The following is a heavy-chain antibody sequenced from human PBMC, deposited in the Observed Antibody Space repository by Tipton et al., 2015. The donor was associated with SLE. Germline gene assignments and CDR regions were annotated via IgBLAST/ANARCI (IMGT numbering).Heavy chain of an antibody. Sequence: TLSLTCTVSGGSISNYYWSWIRQPPGKGLEWIGYIYHGGSTNYNPSLKSRVTISVDTSKNQFSLKLSSVTAADTAVYYCARERPASYSSSAGWFDPWGQGTLVTVSS. CDR3: ARERPASYSSSAGWFDP. V-gene: IGHV4-59*01. CDR1: GGSISNYY. J-gene: IGHJ5*02. CDR2: IYHGGST. D-gene: IGHD6-6*01.